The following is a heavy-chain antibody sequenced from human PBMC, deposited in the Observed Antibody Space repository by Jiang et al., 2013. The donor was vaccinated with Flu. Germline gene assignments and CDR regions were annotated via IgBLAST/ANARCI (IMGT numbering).Heavy chain of an antibody. D-gene: IGHD6-19*01. CDR3: AKDRGSGAGTY. CDR2: GST. J-gene: IGHJ4*02. V-gene: IGHV3-23*01. Sequence: GSTYYADSVKGRFTISRDNSKNTLYLQMNSLRAEDTAVYYCAKDRGSGAGTYWGQGTLVTVSS.